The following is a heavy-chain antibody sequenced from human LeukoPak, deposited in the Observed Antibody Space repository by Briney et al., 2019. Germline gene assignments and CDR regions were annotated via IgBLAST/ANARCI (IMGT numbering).Heavy chain of an antibody. J-gene: IGHJ4*02. CDR1: GGTFSSYA. CDR2: IIPILGIA. V-gene: IGHV1-69*04. D-gene: IGHD3-22*01. CDR3: ARDHGGYYDSPPPLY. Sequence: SVKVSCKASGGTFSSYAISWVRQAPGQGLEWMGRIIPILGIANYAQKFQGRVTITADKSTSTAYMELSSLRSGDTAVYYCARDHGGYYDSPPPLYWGQGTLVTVSS.